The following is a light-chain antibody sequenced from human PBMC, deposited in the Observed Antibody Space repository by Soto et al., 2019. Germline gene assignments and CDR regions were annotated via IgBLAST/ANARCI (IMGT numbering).Light chain of an antibody. CDR3: QQYNNWPPLT. CDR1: QSVSSN. CDR2: GAS. J-gene: IGKJ4*01. V-gene: IGKV3-15*01. Sequence: ETVMTQSPVTLALFPGERVTLSCRASQSVSSNLAWYQQKPGQAPRLLIYGASTRATGIPARFSGSGSGTDFSLTISSLQSEDFAVYYCQQYNNWPPLTFGGGTKVEI.